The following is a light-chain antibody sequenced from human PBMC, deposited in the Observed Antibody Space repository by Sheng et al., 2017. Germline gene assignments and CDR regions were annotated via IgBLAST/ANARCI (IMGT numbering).Light chain of an antibody. Sequence: DIQMTQSPSSLSAYVGDTVTITCRASQRINNYLNWCQQKPGKAPKFLIYAASSLQSGVPSRFSGNGSGTDFTLTISSLQPEDFATYYCQQTYSTLWTFGQGTKVDI. CDR2: AAS. CDR3: QQTYSTLWT. V-gene: IGKV1-39*01. J-gene: IGKJ1*01. CDR1: QRINNY.